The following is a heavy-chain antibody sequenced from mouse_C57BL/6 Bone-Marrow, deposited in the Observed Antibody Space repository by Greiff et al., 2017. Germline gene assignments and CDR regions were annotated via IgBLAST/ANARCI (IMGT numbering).Heavy chain of an antibody. V-gene: IGHV1-18*01. CDR3: ARWRGLLRPYWYFDV. J-gene: IGHJ1*03. D-gene: IGHD2-3*01. CDR1: GYTFTDYK. CDR2: INPNNGGT. Sequence: EVQLQQSGPELVKPGASVKIPCKASGYTFTDYKMDWVKQSHGKSLEWIGDINPNNGGTIYNQKFKGKATLTVDKSSSTAYMELRSLTSEDTAVYYWARWRGLLRPYWYFDVWGTGTTVTVSS.